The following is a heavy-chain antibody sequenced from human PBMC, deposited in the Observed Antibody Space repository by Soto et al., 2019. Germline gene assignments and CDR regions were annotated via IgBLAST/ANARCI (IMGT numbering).Heavy chain of an antibody. J-gene: IGHJ4*02. CDR3: ARVGDGSYSPFHF. D-gene: IGHD6-19*01. CDR1: AYTFTGFY. V-gene: IGHV1-2*02. CDR2: INPNSGGT. Sequence: SVKVSCKASAYTFTGFYLHWLRQAPRQGLEWMGWINPNSGGTNYAQKFQGRVTFTRDTSINTAYMELTRLGSDDTAVYFCARVGDGSYSPFHFWGQGTPVTASS.